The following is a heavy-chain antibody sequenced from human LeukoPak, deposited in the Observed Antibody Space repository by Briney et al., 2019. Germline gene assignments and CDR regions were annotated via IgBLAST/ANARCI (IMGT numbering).Heavy chain of an antibody. CDR1: GGTISSYY. Sequence: SETLSLTCTVSGGTISSYYWSWIRQPAGKGLEWIGRIYTSGSTNYNPSLKSRVTMSVDTSKNQFSLKLSSVTAADTAVYYCARGYCSGGSCYYAYWGQGTLVTVSS. J-gene: IGHJ4*02. CDR3: ARGYCSGGSCYYAY. D-gene: IGHD2-15*01. V-gene: IGHV4-4*07. CDR2: IYTSGST.